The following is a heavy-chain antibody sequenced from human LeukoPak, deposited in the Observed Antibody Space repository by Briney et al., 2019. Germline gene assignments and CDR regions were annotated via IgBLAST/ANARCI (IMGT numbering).Heavy chain of an antibody. CDR2: IHFTGFA. D-gene: IGHD3-16*01. J-gene: IGHJ4*02. V-gene: IGHV4-39*07. Sequence: GSLRLSCAASGFTFSSYGMHWVRQAPGKGLEWIGSIHFTGFAYYNPSLQSRVTISVDTSKNHFSLQLSSVTAADTAVYYCARDPGGWPFDYWGQGTLVTVSS. CDR3: ARDPGGWPFDY. CDR1: GFTFSSYG.